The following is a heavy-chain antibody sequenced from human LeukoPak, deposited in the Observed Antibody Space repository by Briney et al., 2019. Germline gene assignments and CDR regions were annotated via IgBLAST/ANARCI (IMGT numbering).Heavy chain of an antibody. V-gene: IGHV3-23*01. D-gene: IGHD6-19*01. CDR2: ISASGGST. J-gene: IGHJ3*02. CDR1: GFTFSSYA. Sequence: GGSLRLSCAASGFTFSSYAMSRVRQAPGKGLEWVSAISASGGSTHYADSVKGRFTISRDNTKNTPYLQMNSLRTEDTAVYYCAKDYTSGWFKAAFDIWGQGTMVTVSS. CDR3: AKDYTSGWFKAAFDI.